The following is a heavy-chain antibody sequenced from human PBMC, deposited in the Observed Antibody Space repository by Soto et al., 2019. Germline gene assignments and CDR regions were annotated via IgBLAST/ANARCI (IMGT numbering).Heavy chain of an antibody. V-gene: IGHV2-5*01. CDR1: GFSLSTSGVG. J-gene: IGHJ5*02. CDR3: AHAYSSSRERFNWFDP. Sequence: TLVNPTQTLTLTCTFSGFSLSTSGVGVGWIRQPPGKALEWLALIYWNDDKRYSPSLKSRLTITKDNSKNQVVLTMTNMDPVDTATYYCAHAYSSSRERFNWFDPWGQGTLVTVSS. D-gene: IGHD6-13*01. CDR2: IYWNDDK.